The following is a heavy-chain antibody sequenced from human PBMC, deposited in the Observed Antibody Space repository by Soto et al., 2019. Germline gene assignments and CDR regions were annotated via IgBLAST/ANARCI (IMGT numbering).Heavy chain of an antibody. J-gene: IGHJ6*02. D-gene: IGHD3-10*01. CDR3: ARSRITDMDV. CDR2: IYYSGST. V-gene: IGHV4-30-4*01. Sequence: QVQLQESGPGLVKPSQTLSLTCTVSGGSISSAEDYWSWIRQPPGKGLEWIGYIYYSGSTYYNPSLKSRVTISVDTSKNQFSLELSSGTAADTAVYYCARSRITDMDVWGQGTTVTVSS. CDR1: GGSISSAEDY.